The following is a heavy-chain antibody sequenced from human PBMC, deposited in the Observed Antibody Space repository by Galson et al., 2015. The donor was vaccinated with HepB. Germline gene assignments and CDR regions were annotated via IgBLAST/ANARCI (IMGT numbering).Heavy chain of an antibody. Sequence: SLRLSCAASGFTFSSYAMHWVRQAPGKGLEWVAVISYDGSNKYYADSVKGRFTISRDNSKNTLYLQMNSLRAEDTAVYYCARSYYDILTGYYYFDYWGQGTLVTVSS. CDR3: ARSYYDILTGYYYFDY. V-gene: IGHV3-30-3*01. CDR2: ISYDGSNK. D-gene: IGHD3-9*01. J-gene: IGHJ4*02. CDR1: GFTFSSYA.